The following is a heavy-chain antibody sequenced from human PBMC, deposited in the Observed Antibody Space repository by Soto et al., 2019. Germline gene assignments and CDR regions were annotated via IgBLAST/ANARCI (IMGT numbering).Heavy chain of an antibody. Sequence: SETLSLTCTVSGGSISSYYWSWIRQPPGKGLEWIGYIYYSGRTNYNPSVKSRVTILVDTSKNHFSLKLTSVTAADTAVYYCARNVDPARGYYFDYWGHGTLVTVSS. CDR2: IYYSGRT. CDR3: ARNVDPARGYYFDY. V-gene: IGHV4-59*01. CDR1: GGSISSYY. D-gene: IGHD5-18*01. J-gene: IGHJ4*01.